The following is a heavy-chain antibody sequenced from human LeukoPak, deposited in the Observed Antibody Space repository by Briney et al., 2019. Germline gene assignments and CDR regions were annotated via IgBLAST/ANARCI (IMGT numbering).Heavy chain of an antibody. Sequence: SETLSLTCTVSGGSISSYYWSWIRQPPGKGLEWIAYIYYSGSTNYNPSLKSRVTISVDTSKNQFSLNLSSVTAADTAVYYCARRTARTRIDYWGQGTLVTVSS. CDR3: ARRTARTRIDY. CDR1: GGSISSYY. CDR2: IYYSGST. V-gene: IGHV4-59*01. D-gene: IGHD2-21*02. J-gene: IGHJ4*02.